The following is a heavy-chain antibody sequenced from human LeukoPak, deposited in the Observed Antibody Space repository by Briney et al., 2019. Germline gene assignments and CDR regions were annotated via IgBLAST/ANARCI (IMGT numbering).Heavy chain of an antibody. D-gene: IGHD5-24*01. CDR3: AKDLSRDGYNFLDY. Sequence: PGGSLRLSCAASGFTFSSYGMHWVRQAPGKGLEWVAFIRYDGSNKYYADSVKGRFTISRDNSKNTLYLQMNSLRAEDTAVYYCAKDLSRDGYNFLDYWGQGTLVTVSS. CDR2: IRYDGSNK. CDR1: GFTFSSYG. V-gene: IGHV3-30*02. J-gene: IGHJ4*02.